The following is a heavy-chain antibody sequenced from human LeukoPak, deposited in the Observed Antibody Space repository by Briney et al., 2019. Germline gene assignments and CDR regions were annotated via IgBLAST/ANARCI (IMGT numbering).Heavy chain of an antibody. D-gene: IGHD3-16*01. J-gene: IGHJ4*02. CDR3: ARAVRLGELFESRTTTLYDH. CDR2: IYFSGAT. V-gene: IGHV4-39*07. Sequence: SPSLSLTRTLAGASIVSGSYCWSWLRQPAGKGLEWIGSIYFSGATYNNPSLKSRVTISVDTSKTQFSLKLSSVTAGDTAVYYCARAVRLGELFESRTTTLYDHWGQGTLVTVSS. CDR1: GASIVSGSYC.